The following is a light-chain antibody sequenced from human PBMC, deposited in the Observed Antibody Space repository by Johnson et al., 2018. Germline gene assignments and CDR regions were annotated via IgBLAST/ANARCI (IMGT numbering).Light chain of an antibody. Sequence: QSVLTQPPSVSAAPVQKVTISCSGSSSNIGNNYVSWYQQLPGTAPKLLIYENNKRPSGIPDRFSGSKSGTSATLGITGLQTGDEADDSCGTWDSSLSAGNVFGTGTKVTVL. V-gene: IGLV1-51*02. CDR2: ENN. CDR1: SSNIGNNY. J-gene: IGLJ1*01. CDR3: GTWDSSLSAGNV.